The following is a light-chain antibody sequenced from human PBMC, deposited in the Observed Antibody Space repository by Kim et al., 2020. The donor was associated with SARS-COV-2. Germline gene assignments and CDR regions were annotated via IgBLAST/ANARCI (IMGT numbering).Light chain of an antibody. CDR2: EVS. J-gene: IGLJ3*02. Sequence: GQSVTISCTGTSSDVGGYNYDSWYQQHPGKAPKLMIYEVSKRPSGVPDRFSGSKSGNTASPTVSGLQAEDEADYYCSSYAGSNNLVFGGGTQLTVL. CDR1: SSDVGGYNY. V-gene: IGLV2-8*01. CDR3: SSYAGSNNLV.